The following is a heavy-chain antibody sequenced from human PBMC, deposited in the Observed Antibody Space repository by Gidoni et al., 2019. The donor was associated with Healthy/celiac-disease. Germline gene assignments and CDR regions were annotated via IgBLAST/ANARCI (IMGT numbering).Heavy chain of an antibody. CDR1: GHTFTGSY. Sequence: QEQLVPSGAEVKKPGASVKVSCKASGHTFTGSYRHWVRQAPGQGLEWMGWINPNSGGTNYAQKFQGWVTMTRDTSLSTAYMGLRRLSSDDTAVYCWARGPRDPLGYYYYGMDVWGQGTTVTVSS. CDR3: ARGPRDPLGYYYYGMDV. CDR2: INPNSGGT. J-gene: IGHJ6*02. V-gene: IGHV1-2*04.